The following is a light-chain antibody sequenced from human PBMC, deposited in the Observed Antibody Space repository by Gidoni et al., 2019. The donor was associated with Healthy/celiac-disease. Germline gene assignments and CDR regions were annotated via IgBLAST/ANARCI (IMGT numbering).Light chain of an antibody. CDR3: QQYNNWPPIT. J-gene: IGKJ4*01. CDR1: QSVSSN. CDR2: GAS. V-gene: IGKV3-15*01. Sequence: ELVLTHSPATLSVSPGERATLACRASQSVSSNLAWYQQKPGQAPRLLIYGASTRATGIPARFSGSGSGTEFTLTISSLQSEDFAVYYCQQYNNWPPITFGGGTKVEIK.